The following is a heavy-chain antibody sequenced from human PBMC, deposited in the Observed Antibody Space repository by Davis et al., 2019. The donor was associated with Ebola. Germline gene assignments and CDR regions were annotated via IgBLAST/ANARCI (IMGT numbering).Heavy chain of an antibody. J-gene: IGHJ3*02. Sequence: VKVSCKASGYTFTSYGISWVRQAPGQGLEWMGWISAYNGNTNYAQKLQGRVTMTTDTSTSTSYMELRSLRSDDTAVYYCARVKLVGIAAAETGAFDIWGQGTMVNVSS. CDR3: ARVKLVGIAAAETGAFDI. CDR2: ISAYNGNT. D-gene: IGHD6-13*01. V-gene: IGHV1-18*01. CDR1: GYTFTSYG.